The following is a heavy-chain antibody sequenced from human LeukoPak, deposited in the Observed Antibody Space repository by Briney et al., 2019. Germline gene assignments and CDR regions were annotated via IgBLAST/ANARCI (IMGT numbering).Heavy chain of an antibody. J-gene: IGHJ4*02. CDR1: GGSISSGGYY. Sequence: SQTLSLTCTVSGGSISSGGYYWSWIRQHPGKGLEWNGYIYYSGSTYYNPSLKSQVTISVDTSKKQLSLKLSSVTAADTAVYYCETISYRRTYFDYWGEGTLVTVSS. CDR2: IYYSGST. CDR3: ETISYRRTYFDY. V-gene: IGHV4-31*01. D-gene: IGHD5-18*01.